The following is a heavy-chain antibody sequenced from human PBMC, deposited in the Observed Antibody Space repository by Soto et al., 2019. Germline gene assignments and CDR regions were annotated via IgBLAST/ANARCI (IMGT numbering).Heavy chain of an antibody. V-gene: IGHV1-69*13. J-gene: IGHJ6*02. CDR1: GGTFSSYR. CDR2: IVPIYRTA. CDR3: ARGYRYCSGGSCYGRQGYYYGMDV. Sequence: SVKVSCKASGGTFSSYRINWVRQSPGQGLEWVGGIVPIYRTADYAQKFQGRVTITADESARTAYMELRSLKSQDTAVYYCARGYRYCSGGSCYGRQGYYYGMDVWGQGTTVTVSS. D-gene: IGHD2-15*01.